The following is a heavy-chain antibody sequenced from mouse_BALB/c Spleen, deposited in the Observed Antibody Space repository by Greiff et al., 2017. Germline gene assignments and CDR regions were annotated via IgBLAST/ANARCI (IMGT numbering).Heavy chain of an antibody. CDR1: GFNIKDYY. D-gene: IGHD2-4*01. V-gene: IGHV14-4*02. Sequence: VQLQQSGAELVRSGASVKLSCTASGFNIKDYYMHWVKQRPEQGLEWIGWIDPENGDTEYAPKFQGKATMTADTSSNTAYLQLSSLTSEDTAVYYCNVYDYDVYWGQGTLVTVSA. J-gene: IGHJ3*01. CDR2: IDPENGDT. CDR3: NVYDYDVY.